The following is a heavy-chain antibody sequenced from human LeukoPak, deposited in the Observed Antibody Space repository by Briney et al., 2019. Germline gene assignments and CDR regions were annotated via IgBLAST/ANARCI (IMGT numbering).Heavy chain of an antibody. Sequence: ASVKVSCKASGYTFTGYYMHWVRQAPGQGLEWMGWINPNSGGTNYAQKFQGRVTMTRDTSISTAYMELSRLRSDDRAVFYCASGDTAMFPQMNGFDPWGQGTLVTVSS. CDR1: GYTFTGYY. CDR3: ASGDTAMFPQMNGFDP. CDR2: INPNSGGT. D-gene: IGHD5-18*01. V-gene: IGHV1-2*02. J-gene: IGHJ5*02.